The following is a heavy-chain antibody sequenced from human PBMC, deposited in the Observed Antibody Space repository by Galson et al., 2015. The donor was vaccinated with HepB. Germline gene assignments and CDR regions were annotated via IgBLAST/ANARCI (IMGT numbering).Heavy chain of an antibody. CDR1: GFTFSSYA. J-gene: IGHJ5*02. Sequence: SLRLSCAASGFTFSSYAMSWVRQAPGKGLEWVSTTSGTGFSTYYADSVKGRFTISSDNSKNTLYLQVNSLRAEDTAVYYCAVPHQTWGPYNWFDPWGQGTLVTVSS. V-gene: IGHV3-23*01. CDR3: AVPHQTWGPYNWFDP. CDR2: TSGTGFST. D-gene: IGHD3-16*01.